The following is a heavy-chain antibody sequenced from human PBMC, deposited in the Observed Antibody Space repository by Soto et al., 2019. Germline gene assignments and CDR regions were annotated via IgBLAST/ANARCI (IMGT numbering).Heavy chain of an antibody. CDR3: ARDGPEYYDYVWGSYRQSPFDY. CDR1: GFTFSSYW. CDR2: INSDGSST. V-gene: IGHV3-74*01. J-gene: IGHJ4*02. D-gene: IGHD3-16*02. Sequence: GSLRLSCAASGFTFSSYWMHWVRQAPGKGLVWVSRINSDGSSTSYADSVKGRFTISRDNAKNTLYLQMNSLRAEDTAVYYCARDGPEYYDYVWGSYRQSPFDYWGQGTLVTVSS.